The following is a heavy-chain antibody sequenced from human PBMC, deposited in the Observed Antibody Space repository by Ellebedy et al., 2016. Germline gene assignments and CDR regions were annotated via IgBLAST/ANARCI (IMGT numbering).Heavy chain of an antibody. D-gene: IGHD3-22*01. Sequence: SETLSLTXAVSGGSISSYYWGWIRQPPGKGLEWIGSIYYSGSTYYNPSLKSRVTISVDTSKNQFSLKLSSVTAADTAVYYCARVLDYYDSSGNYYYYGMDVWGQGTTVTVSS. J-gene: IGHJ6*02. CDR2: IYYSGST. CDR1: GGSISSYY. CDR3: ARVLDYYDSSGNYYYYGMDV. V-gene: IGHV4-39*07.